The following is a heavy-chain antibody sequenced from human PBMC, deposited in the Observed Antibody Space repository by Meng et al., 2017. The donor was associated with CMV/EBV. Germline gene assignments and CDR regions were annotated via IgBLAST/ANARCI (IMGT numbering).Heavy chain of an antibody. Sequence: ASVKVSCKASGYTFTSYGISWVRQAPGQGLEWMGWISGYNGNTNYAQKLQGRVTMTTDTSTSTAYMELRSLRSDDTAVYYCARTYCSSTSCYPELDYWGQGTLVTVSS. CDR3: ARTYCSSTSCYPELDY. CDR2: ISGYNGNT. D-gene: IGHD2-2*01. CDR1: GYTFTSYG. V-gene: IGHV1-18*01. J-gene: IGHJ4*02.